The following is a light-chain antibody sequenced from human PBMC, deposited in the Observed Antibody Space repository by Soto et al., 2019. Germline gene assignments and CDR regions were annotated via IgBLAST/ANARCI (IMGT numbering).Light chain of an antibody. Sequence: DIQMTQSPSSLSASVGDRVTITCRASQSISSYLNWYQQKPGKAPKLLIYAASSLQSGVPSRFSGSGSGTEFTLTVSSLQSEDFAVYYCQQYIKWPITFGQGTRLEIK. CDR3: QQYIKWPIT. V-gene: IGKV1-39*01. J-gene: IGKJ5*01. CDR1: QSISSY. CDR2: AAS.